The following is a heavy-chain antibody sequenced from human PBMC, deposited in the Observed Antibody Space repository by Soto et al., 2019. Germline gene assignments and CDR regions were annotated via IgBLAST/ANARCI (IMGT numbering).Heavy chain of an antibody. D-gene: IGHD2-15*01. CDR1: GCSISSYY. Sequence: SETLSLTCTVSGCSISSYYWSWIRQPPGKGLEWIGYIYYSGSTNYNPSLKSRVTISVDTSQNQFSLELSSVTAADTAVYYCARHPGYCSGGSCNGQYTLDVWGQGTTVTVSS. V-gene: IGHV4-59*08. CDR2: IYYSGST. J-gene: IGHJ6*02. CDR3: ARHPGYCSGGSCNGQYTLDV.